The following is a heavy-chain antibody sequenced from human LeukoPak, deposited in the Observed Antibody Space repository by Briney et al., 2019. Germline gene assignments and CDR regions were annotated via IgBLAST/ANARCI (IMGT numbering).Heavy chain of an antibody. CDR3: ARVIAARLAFDI. Sequence: SQTLSLTCTVSGGSISSGSYYWSWIRQPAGEGLEWIGRIYTSGSTNYNPSLKSRVTIPVDTSKNQFSLKLSSVPAAHTAVYYCARVIAARLAFDIWRQGTMVTVSS. V-gene: IGHV4-61*02. D-gene: IGHD6-13*01. J-gene: IGHJ3*02. CDR2: IYTSGST. CDR1: GGSISSGSYY.